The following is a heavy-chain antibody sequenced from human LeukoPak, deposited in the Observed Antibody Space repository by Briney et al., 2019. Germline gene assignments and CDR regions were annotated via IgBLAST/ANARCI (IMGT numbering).Heavy chain of an antibody. V-gene: IGHV4-4*07. J-gene: IGHJ3*02. CDR1: GGSISSYY. CDR3: AREGPEDSSGWPDAFDI. Sequence: SETLSLTCTVSGGSISSYYWSWIRQPAGKGLEWIGRIYTSGSTNYNPSLKSRVTMSVDTSKNQFSLKLSSVTAADTAVYYCAREGPEDSSGWPDAFDIWGQGTMVTVSS. CDR2: IYTSGST. D-gene: IGHD6-19*01.